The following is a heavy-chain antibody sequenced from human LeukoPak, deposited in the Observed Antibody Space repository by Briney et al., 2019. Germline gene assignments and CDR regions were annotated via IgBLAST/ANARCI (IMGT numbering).Heavy chain of an antibody. V-gene: IGHV3-74*03. J-gene: IGHJ5*02. CDR1: GFVFNTYW. D-gene: IGHD3-16*01. CDR3: ARDTGEMFDP. Sequence: GESLRLSCTASGFVFNTYWMHWIRQAPGKGLVWVAFISADGTATKYADSVKGRLTISRDNAKNTLYLQMNSLRVDDTAFYYCARDTGEMFDPWGQGTLVTVSS. CDR2: ISADGTAT.